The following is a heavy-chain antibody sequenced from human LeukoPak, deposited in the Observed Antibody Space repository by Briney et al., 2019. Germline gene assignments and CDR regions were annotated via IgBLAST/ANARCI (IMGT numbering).Heavy chain of an antibody. CDR3: ARRGNAFDL. CDR2: IFPGNSET. CDR1: GYSFTSYW. V-gene: IGHV5-51*01. Sequence: GESLKISCKGSGYSFTSYWIAWVRQMPGKGLEWMGIIFPGNSETRFSPSFQGQVTISADKSNSTAYLQWGRLKASDTAMYYCARRGNAFDLWGQGTMVTVSS. J-gene: IGHJ3*01.